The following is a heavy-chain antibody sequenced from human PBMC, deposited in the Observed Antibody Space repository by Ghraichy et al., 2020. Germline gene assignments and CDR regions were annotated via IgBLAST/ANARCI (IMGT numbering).Heavy chain of an antibody. CDR3: ARHLKNLMYNSGWAQVDS. J-gene: IGHJ4*02. D-gene: IGHD6-19*01. Sequence: SETLSLTCTVSGDSISSSSDYWAWIRQPPGKGLEWIGNIYYSGSTYYNPSLKSRVIISVDTSKNQFSLKLSSVTAADTAVYYCARHLKNLMYNSGWAQVDSWGQGTLVTVSS. CDR2: IYYSGST. V-gene: IGHV4-39*01. CDR1: GDSISSSSDY.